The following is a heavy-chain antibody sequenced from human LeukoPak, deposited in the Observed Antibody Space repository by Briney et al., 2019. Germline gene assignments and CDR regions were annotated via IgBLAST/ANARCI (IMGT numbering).Heavy chain of an antibody. CDR2: IYYSGSS. CDR3: ARLAGIHYGMDV. J-gene: IGHJ6*02. Sequence: SETLSLTCTVSGGSISSYYWSWIRQPPGKGLEWIGNIYYSGSSNYNPSLKSRVTISVDTSKNQFSLKLSSVTAADTAVYYCARLAGIHYGMDVWGQGTTVTVSS. V-gene: IGHV4-59*01. CDR1: GGSISSYY. D-gene: IGHD5-18*01.